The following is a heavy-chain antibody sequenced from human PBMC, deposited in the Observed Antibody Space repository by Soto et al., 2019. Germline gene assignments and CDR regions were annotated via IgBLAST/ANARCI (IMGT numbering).Heavy chain of an antibody. CDR2: ISAYNGNT. D-gene: IGHD3-3*01. V-gene: IGHV1-18*01. CDR3: ARDSFWSGYYSTFDAFDI. J-gene: IGHJ3*02. CDR1: GYTFTSYG. Sequence: ASVKVSCKASGYTFTSYGISWVRQAPGQGLEWMGWISAYNGNTNYAQKLQGRVPMTTDTSTSTAYMELRSLISDDTAVYYGARDSFWSGYYSTFDAFDIWGQGTMVTVS.